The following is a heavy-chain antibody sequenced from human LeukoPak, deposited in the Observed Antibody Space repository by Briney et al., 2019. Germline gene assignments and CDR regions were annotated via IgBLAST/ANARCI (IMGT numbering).Heavy chain of an antibody. Sequence: ASVKVSCKASGYIFSNYGITWVRQAPGHGLEWMGWISGHSGNTNYAQKFQDRATMTTDTSTSTAYMELRSLRFDDTAVYCCARDFAWGSGGAPIDDNWLDPWGQGILVTVSS. CDR3: ARDFAWGSGGAPIDDNWLDP. CDR2: ISGHSGNT. V-gene: IGHV1-18*01. J-gene: IGHJ5*02. CDR1: GYIFSNYG. D-gene: IGHD7-27*01.